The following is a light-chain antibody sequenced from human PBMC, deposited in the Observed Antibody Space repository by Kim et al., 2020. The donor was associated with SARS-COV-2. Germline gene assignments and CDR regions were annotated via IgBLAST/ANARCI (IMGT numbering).Light chain of an antibody. J-gene: IGLJ1*01. Sequence: QSALTQPASVSGSPGQSITISCTGTSSDVGGYNYVSWYQQHPGKAPKLMIYDVSKRPSGVSNRFSGSKSGKTASLTISGPQAEDEADYYCSSYTSSSTYVFGTGTKVIVL. CDR2: DVS. V-gene: IGLV2-14*01. CDR3: SSYTSSSTYV. CDR1: SSDVGGYNY.